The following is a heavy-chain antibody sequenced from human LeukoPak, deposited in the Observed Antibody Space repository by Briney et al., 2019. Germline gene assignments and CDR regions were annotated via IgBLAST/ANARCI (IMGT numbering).Heavy chain of an antibody. CDR1: GFTFSSYS. CDR3: ARGGYENSGYYSGAGARADY. CDR2: ISFSGATI. J-gene: IGHJ4*02. Sequence: PGGPLRLSCAASGFTFSSYSMNWVRQAPGKGLEWIAYISFSGATIYYAGSVRGRFTISRDNAQNSLYLQMNSLRAEDTAVYHCARGGYENSGYYSGAGARADYWGQGTLVTVSS. D-gene: IGHD3-22*01. V-gene: IGHV3-48*01.